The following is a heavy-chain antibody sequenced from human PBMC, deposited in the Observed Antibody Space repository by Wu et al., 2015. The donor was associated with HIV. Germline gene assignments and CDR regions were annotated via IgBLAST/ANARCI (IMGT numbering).Heavy chain of an antibody. D-gene: IGHD2-2*01. CDR2: INPSGGST. Sequence: QVQLVQSGAEVKKPGASVKVSCKASGYTFTSYYMHWVRQAPGQGLEWMGIINPSGGSTSYAQKFQGRVTMTRDTSTSTVYMELSSLRSEDTAVYYCARGVQGSRILPAEKFDYYYYMDVWGKGTTVTVSS. V-gene: IGHV1-46*03. CDR1: GYTFTSYY. J-gene: IGHJ6*03. CDR3: ARGVQGSRILPAEKFDYYYYMDV.